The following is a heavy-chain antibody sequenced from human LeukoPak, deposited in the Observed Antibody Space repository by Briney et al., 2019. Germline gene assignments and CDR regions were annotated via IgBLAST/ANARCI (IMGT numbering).Heavy chain of an antibody. CDR1: GFTFSSYA. V-gene: IGHV3-64*01. J-gene: IGHJ3*02. D-gene: IGHD1-26*01. CDR3: ARVGSWDAFDI. CDR2: ISSNGGST. Sequence: GGSLRLSCAASGFTFSSYAMHWVRQAPGKGLEYVSAISSNGGSTYYANSVKGRSTISRDNSKNTLYLQMGSLRAEDMAVYYCARVGSWDAFDIWGQGTMVTVSS.